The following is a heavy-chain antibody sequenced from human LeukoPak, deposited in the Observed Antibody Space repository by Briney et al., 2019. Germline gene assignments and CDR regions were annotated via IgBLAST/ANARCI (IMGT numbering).Heavy chain of an antibody. J-gene: IGHJ4*02. Sequence: SETLSLTCAVYGVSFSGYYLSWIRQPPGKGLEWIGEINHSGSTNYNPSLKSRVTISVDTSKNQFSLKLSSVTAADTAVYYCARDRNGYYGSGYFDYWGQGTLVTVSS. V-gene: IGHV4-34*01. CDR1: GVSFSGYY. CDR2: INHSGST. D-gene: IGHD3-10*01. CDR3: ARDRNGYYGSGYFDY.